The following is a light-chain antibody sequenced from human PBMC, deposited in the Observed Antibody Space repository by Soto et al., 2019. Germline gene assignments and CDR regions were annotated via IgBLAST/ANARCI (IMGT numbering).Light chain of an antibody. CDR1: SSDVGGYNY. Sequence: QSVLAQPASVSGSPGQSITISCTGTSSDVGGYNYVPWYQQHPGKAPKLMIYEVSNRPSGVSNRFSGSKSGNTASLTISGLQAEDEADYYCSSYTSSSTYVFGTGTRSPS. CDR3: SSYTSSSTYV. J-gene: IGLJ1*01. CDR2: EVS. V-gene: IGLV2-14*01.